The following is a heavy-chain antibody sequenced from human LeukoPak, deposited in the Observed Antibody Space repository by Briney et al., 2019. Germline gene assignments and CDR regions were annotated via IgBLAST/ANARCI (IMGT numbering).Heavy chain of an antibody. CDR3: AKSTSSSWFGGFDY. D-gene: IGHD6-13*01. Sequence: GGSLRLSCAASGFTFSSYGMHWVRQAPGKGLEWVAFIRYDGSNKYFADSVKGRFTISRDNAKNSLYLQMNSLRAEDMAFYYCAKSTSSSWFGGFDYWGQGTLVTVPS. CDR2: IRYDGSNK. J-gene: IGHJ4*02. CDR1: GFTFSSYG. V-gene: IGHV3-30*02.